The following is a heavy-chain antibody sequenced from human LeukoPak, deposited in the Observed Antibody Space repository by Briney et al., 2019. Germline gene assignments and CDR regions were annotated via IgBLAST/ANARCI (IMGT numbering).Heavy chain of an antibody. Sequence: SETLSLTCTVFAYSISSTYYWGWIRQPPEKGLEWIGSFYHSGGTYYNPSLKSRVTISVDTSKNQFSLNLSSVTAADTAVYYCARNLIPEQLVMNFWGQGTLVTVSS. CDR2: FYHSGGT. V-gene: IGHV4-38-2*02. D-gene: IGHD6-13*01. CDR1: AYSISSTYY. J-gene: IGHJ4*02. CDR3: ARNLIPEQLVMNF.